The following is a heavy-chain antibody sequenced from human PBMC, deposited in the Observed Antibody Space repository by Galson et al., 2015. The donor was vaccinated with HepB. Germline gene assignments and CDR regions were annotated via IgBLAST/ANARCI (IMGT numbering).Heavy chain of an antibody. D-gene: IGHD2-2*01. J-gene: IGHJ4*02. Sequence: SLRLSCAASGFTFSSYWMRWVRQAPGKGLVWVSRINSDGSSTSYADSVKGRFTISRDNAKNTLYLQMNSLRAEDTAVYYCARDSPYQALDYWGQGTLVTVSS. CDR3: ARDSPYQALDY. CDR1: GFTFSSYW. CDR2: INSDGSST. V-gene: IGHV3-74*01.